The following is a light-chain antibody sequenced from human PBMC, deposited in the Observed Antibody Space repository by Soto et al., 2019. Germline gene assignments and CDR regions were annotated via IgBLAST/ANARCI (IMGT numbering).Light chain of an antibody. CDR1: QSVTSNF. J-gene: IGKJ2*01. CDR2: GAS. CDR3: QVYGSFPPTFN. Sequence: DNVLTQSPDTLSLSPGERATLTCRARQSVTSNFLAWYQHKPGQAPRLLISGASDRANGVPDRFSGSGSGTDFTLNINSLEPEDFAVYYCQVYGSFPPTFNFGQGTKVEIK. V-gene: IGKV3-20*01.